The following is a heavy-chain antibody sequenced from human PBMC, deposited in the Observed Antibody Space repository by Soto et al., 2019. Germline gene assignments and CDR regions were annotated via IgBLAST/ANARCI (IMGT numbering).Heavy chain of an antibody. J-gene: IGHJ4*02. CDR3: ARDIASYAYGEGY. V-gene: IGHV4-4*07. D-gene: IGHD2-21*01. CDR2: VYSSGTA. Sequence: SETLSLTCTVSGGSINSYWWSWIWQPAGKGLEWIGRVYSSGTADYNPSLNSRATMSVETSKNQFSLKLSSVTAADTAVYYCARDIASYAYGEGYWGQGIQVTVSS. CDR1: GGSINSYW.